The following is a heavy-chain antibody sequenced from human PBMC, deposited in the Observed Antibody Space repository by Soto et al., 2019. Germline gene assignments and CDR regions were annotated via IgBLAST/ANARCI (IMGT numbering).Heavy chain of an antibody. CDR1: GGSISSGGYY. Sequence: QVQLQESGPGLVKPSQTLSLTCTVSGGSISSGGYYWSWIRQHPGKGLEWIGYIYYSGSTYYNPSLKSRVTLSVDTSKNQFSLKLSSVTAADTAVYSCACDERDSYGSDYWGQGTLVTVSS. D-gene: IGHD5-18*01. CDR2: IYYSGST. J-gene: IGHJ4*02. V-gene: IGHV4-31*03. CDR3: ACDERDSYGSDY.